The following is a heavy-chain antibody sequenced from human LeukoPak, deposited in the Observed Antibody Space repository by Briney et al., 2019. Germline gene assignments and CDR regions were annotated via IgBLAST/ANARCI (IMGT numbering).Heavy chain of an antibody. V-gene: IGHV5-51*01. D-gene: IGHD6-13*01. J-gene: IGHJ6*03. CDR3: ARLYPKAIIAAAGPTGYFYYYYMDV. CDR1: GYSFTSYW. Sequence: GESLKISCKGSGYSFTSYWIGWVRQMPGKGLEWMGIIYPGDSDTRYSPSFQGQVTISADKSISTAYLQWSSLKASDTAMYYCARLYPKAIIAAAGPTGYFYYYYMDVWGKGTTVTISS. CDR2: IYPGDSDT.